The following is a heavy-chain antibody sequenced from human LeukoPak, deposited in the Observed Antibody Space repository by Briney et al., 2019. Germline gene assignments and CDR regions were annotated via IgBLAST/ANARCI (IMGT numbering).Heavy chain of an antibody. CDR1: GFTFSSYA. D-gene: IGHD4-11*01. CDR3: AKDRWTTVIRGGFDF. V-gene: IGHV3-23*01. CDR2: ITGSGGGT. Sequence: GGSLRLSCAASGFTFSSYAMSWVRQAPGKGLEWVSGITGSGGGTYYADSVKGRFTISRDNSKNTLYLQMNSLRAEDTAVYYCAKDRWTTVIRGGFDFWGQGTLVTVSS. J-gene: IGHJ4*02.